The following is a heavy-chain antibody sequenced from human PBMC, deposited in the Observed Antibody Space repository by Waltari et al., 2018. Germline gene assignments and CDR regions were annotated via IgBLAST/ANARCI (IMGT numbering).Heavy chain of an antibody. Sequence: QVQLVQSGAEVKKPGSSVKVSCKASGGTFSSSSISWGAQGTGQGLEWMAGVNPIFGKANYAQKFQGRVTITADESTSTAYMELSSLRSEDTAVYYCARYYCSSTSCPFDAFDIWGQGTMVTVSS. CDR1: GGTFSSSS. D-gene: IGHD2-2*01. CDR3: ARYYCSSTSCPFDAFDI. CDR2: VNPIFGKA. J-gene: IGHJ3*02. V-gene: IGHV1-69*01.